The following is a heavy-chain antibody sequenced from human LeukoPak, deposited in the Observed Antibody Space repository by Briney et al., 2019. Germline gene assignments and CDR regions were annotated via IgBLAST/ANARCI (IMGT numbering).Heavy chain of an antibody. CDR1: GFTFSSYW. V-gene: IGHV3-7*01. Sequence: GGSLRLSCVASGFTFSSYWMSWVRQAPGKGLEWVANIKQDGSEKDYVDSVKGRFTISRDNAKNSLYLQMNSLRAEDTAVYYCARVAAVATRWGIGAFDIWGQGTMVTVSS. D-gene: IGHD6-19*01. J-gene: IGHJ3*02. CDR3: ARVAAVATRWGIGAFDI. CDR2: IKQDGSEK.